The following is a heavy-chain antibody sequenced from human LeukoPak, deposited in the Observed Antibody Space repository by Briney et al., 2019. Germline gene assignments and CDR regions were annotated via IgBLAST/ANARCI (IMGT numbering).Heavy chain of an antibody. Sequence: SETLSLTCIVSGGSISSYYWSWIRQPPGKGLDWIGYIYYIGSTNYNPSLKSRVTMSVDTSKNQFSLRLSSVTAADTAVYYCARQYYGDNSGFDYWGQGTPVTVSS. J-gene: IGHJ4*02. CDR2: IYYIGST. CDR3: ARQYYGDNSGFDY. V-gene: IGHV4-59*13. CDR1: GGSISSYY. D-gene: IGHD4-23*01.